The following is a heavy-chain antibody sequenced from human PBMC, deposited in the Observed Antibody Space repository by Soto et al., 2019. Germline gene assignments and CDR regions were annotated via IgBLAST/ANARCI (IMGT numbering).Heavy chain of an antibody. CDR3: ARASGIGVGTTPY. CDR2: VSAYNGKS. Sequence: ASVKVSCKASGYIFSHFGISWMRQVPGQGLEWVGWVSAYNGKSNYTQKSQGRVTITTDTSTNPAYMELRSLTCDDTGVYFRARASGIGVGTTPYWGQGTLVTVSS. V-gene: IGHV1-18*01. J-gene: IGHJ4*02. CDR1: GYIFSHFG. D-gene: IGHD3-22*01.